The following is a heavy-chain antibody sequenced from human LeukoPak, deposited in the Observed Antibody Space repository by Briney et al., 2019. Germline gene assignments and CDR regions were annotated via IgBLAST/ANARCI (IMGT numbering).Heavy chain of an antibody. CDR1: GYSFTSYW. Sequence: GESLKISCKGSGYSFTSYWIGWVRQMPGKGLEWMGIIYPGDSDTRYSPSFQGQVTISADKSISTAYLHWSSLKASNTAMYYCARHVDTAMVPFDYYMDVWGKGTTVTVSS. CDR2: IYPGDSDT. D-gene: IGHD5-18*01. J-gene: IGHJ6*03. CDR3: ARHVDTAMVPFDYYMDV. V-gene: IGHV5-51*01.